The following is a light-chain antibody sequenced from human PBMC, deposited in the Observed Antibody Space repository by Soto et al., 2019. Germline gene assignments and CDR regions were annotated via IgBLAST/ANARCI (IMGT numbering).Light chain of an antibody. CDR3: QQLNSYPLLG. J-gene: IGKJ4*01. V-gene: IGKV1-9*01. CDR2: AAS. Sequence: DIQLTQSPSFLSASIGDRVTLTCRASQGISSYLAWYQQKPGKAPKLLIYAASTLQSGVPSRFSGSGSGTEFTLTISSLQPEDFATYYCQQLNSYPLLGFGGGTKVDIK. CDR1: QGISSY.